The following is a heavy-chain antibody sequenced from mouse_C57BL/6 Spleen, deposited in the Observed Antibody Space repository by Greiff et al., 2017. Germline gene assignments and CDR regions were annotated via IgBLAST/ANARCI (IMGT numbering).Heavy chain of an antibody. CDR3: ARGALLRYYFDY. CDR2: IDPSDSYT. V-gene: IGHV1-50*01. D-gene: IGHD1-1*01. J-gene: IGHJ2*01. Sequence: QVQLQQPGAELVKPVASVKLSCKASCYTFTSYWMQWVKQRPGQGLEWIGEIDPSDSYTNYNQKFKGKATLTVDTSSSTAYMQLSSLTSEDSAVYYCARGALLRYYFDYWGQGTTLTVSS. CDR1: CYTFTSYW.